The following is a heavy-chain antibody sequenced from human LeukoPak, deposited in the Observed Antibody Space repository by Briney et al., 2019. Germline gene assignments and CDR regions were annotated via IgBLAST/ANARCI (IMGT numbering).Heavy chain of an antibody. V-gene: IGHV3-53*04. D-gene: IGHD3-22*01. CDR2: IYSGGAT. CDR3: ARWKMEGIVVDVFDI. J-gene: IGHJ3*02. Sequence: GESLKISCAASGFSVSGNYMSWVRQAPGKGLEWVSAIYSGGATYYTDSVKGRFTMSRHTSKNTLDLQMNSLRVEDTAVYYCARWKMEGIVVDVFDIWGQGTRVTVSS. CDR1: GFSVSGNY.